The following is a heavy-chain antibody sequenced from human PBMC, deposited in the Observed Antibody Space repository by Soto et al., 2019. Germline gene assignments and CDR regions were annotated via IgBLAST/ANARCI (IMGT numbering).Heavy chain of an antibody. J-gene: IGHJ3*01. CDR2: IYHTGSA. V-gene: IGHV4-4*02. CDR1: GASLSTSNW. Sequence: SETLSLTCVVSGASLSTSNWWSWVRQAPGKGLEWIGEIYHTGSASYSPSLKSRLSMSIDKSKNQFSLRLTDVTAADTAKYYCARGPRSGSYSVDGFDVWGQRTLVTVSS. CDR3: ARGPRSGSYSVDGFDV. D-gene: IGHD1-26*01.